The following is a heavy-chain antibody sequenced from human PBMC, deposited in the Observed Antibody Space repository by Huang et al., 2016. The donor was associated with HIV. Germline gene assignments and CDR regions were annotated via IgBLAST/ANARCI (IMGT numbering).Heavy chain of an antibody. V-gene: IGHV5-51*01. J-gene: IGHJ3*02. CDR2: IYPGDSDS. CDR3: ARPRRTEYGDPWDAFDI. D-gene: IGHD4-17*01. Sequence: ELQLVQSGAEVKKPGESLTIACKGSGYSFNNYWVAWVRQMPGKGLEWMSMIYPGDSDSRYRPSFQGQVSISADKSINTVYLHWGSLKASDTATYYCARPRRTEYGDPWDAFDIWGQGTMVTVSS. CDR1: GYSFNNYW.